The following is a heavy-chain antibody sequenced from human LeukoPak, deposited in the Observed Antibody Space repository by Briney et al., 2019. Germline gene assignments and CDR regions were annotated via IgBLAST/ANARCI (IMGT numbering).Heavy chain of an antibody. J-gene: IGHJ4*02. CDR2: NYYRGSN. Sequence: SETLSLTCTVSGGSVSSGSYYWSWLRQPPGKGLEWIGYNYYRGSNNYHPSLESRVTISVDTSKNQFSLTLTSVTAADTAVYYWARDRGYYGSGSYSQGSYFDYWGQGSLVTVSS. D-gene: IGHD3-10*01. V-gene: IGHV4-61*01. CDR1: GGSVSSGSYY. CDR3: ARDRGYYGSGSYSQGSYFDY.